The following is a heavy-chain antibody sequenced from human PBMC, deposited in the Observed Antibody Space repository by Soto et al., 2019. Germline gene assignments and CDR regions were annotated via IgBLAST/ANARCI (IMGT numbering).Heavy chain of an antibody. CDR2: IYWDDDK. J-gene: IGHJ5*02. V-gene: IGHV2-5*02. CDR1: GFSLSTSGVG. D-gene: IGHD6-19*01. Sequence: QITLKESGPPLVKPTQTLTLTCTFSGFSLSTSGVGVGWIRQPPGKALEWLTLIYWDDDKRYSPSLKSRLTITKDTSKNQVILKMTNMDPVDTATYYCAHMAASHRIAVAGRKNWFDPWGQGTLVTVSS. CDR3: AHMAASHRIAVAGRKNWFDP.